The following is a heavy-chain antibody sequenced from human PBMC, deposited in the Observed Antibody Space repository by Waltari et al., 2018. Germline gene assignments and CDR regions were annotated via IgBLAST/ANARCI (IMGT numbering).Heavy chain of an antibody. V-gene: IGHV3-74*01. CDR1: GFTFSVYW. CDR2: VNSAGTGS. Sequence: EVQLVEFGCGLFQRGGSLRLSCAASGFTFSVYWMNWVRQVPGKGLLWVSRVNSAGTGSSYADSVKGRFTISRDNARNILYLQMNSLTVEDTAVYYCARDTPGDGIDYWGQGTLVTVSP. D-gene: IGHD2-21*01. J-gene: IGHJ4*02. CDR3: ARDTPGDGIDY.